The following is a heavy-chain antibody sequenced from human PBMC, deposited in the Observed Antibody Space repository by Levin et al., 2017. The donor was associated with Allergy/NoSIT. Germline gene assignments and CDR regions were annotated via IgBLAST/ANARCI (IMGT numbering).Heavy chain of an antibody. CDR3: ARDVSMVAPRYFQH. J-gene: IGHJ1*01. D-gene: IGHD3-3*02. Sequence: GESLKISCKASGYTFTSYYMHWVRQAPGQGLEWMGIISPSGGSTSYAQKFQGRVTMTRDTSTSTVYMELSSLRSEDTAVYYCARDVSMVAPRYFQHWGQGTLVTVSS. CDR2: ISPSGGST. V-gene: IGHV1-46*01. CDR1: GYTFTSYY.